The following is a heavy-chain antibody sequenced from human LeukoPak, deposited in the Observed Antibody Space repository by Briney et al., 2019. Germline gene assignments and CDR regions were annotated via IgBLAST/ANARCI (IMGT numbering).Heavy chain of an antibody. V-gene: IGHV4-31*03. J-gene: IGHJ5*02. CDR1: LDPISSRGYS. D-gene: IGHD3-3*01. CDR2: IDYSAIT. CDR3: ARGFSNWFDP. Sequence: PSEALFLTCTVPLDPISSRGYSSGCIRQPPGKGVEWVGYIDYSAITYYNPAHKSRATISVDTSKKQFSLKLSLVTAADTAVYYWARGFSNWFDPWGQGTLVTVSS.